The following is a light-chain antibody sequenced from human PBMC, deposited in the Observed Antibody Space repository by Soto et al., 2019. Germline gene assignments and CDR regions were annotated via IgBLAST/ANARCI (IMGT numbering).Light chain of an antibody. J-gene: IGKJ5*01. CDR3: QQLYIYPIT. CDR1: QGISSD. Sequence: DVQLTHSPSFLSASIGDTVTITCRASQGISSDLAWYQQKPGKAPDLLIYTASTLQTGVPPRFSGSGSGTEFTLTISSLQPEDFATYYCQQLYIYPITFGQGTRLEIK. V-gene: IGKV1-9*01. CDR2: TAS.